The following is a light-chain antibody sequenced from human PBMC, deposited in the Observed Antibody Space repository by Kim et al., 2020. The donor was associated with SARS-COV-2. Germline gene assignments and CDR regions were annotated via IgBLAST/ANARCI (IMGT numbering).Light chain of an antibody. CDR1: KLGDKY. CDR3: QAWDTEFWV. CDR2: QDS. J-gene: IGLJ3*02. V-gene: IGLV3-1*01. Sequence: SYELTQPPSVSVSPGQTASITCSGDKLGDKYACWYQQKPGQSPVLVIYQDSKRPSGIPERFSGSNSGNTATLTISGTQAMDEADYYCQAWDTEFWVFGGG.